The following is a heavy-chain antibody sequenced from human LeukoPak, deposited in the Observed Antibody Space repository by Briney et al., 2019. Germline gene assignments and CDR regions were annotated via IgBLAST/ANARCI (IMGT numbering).Heavy chain of an antibody. D-gene: IGHD3-10*01. CDR1: GFTFSSYA. V-gene: IGHV3-23*01. CDR2: ISGSGGST. CDR3: AKDPYYYGSGSYPPGY. J-gene: IGHJ4*02. Sequence: GGSLRLSCAASGFTFSSYAMSWVRQAPGKGLEWVSAISGSGGSTYYADSVKGRFTISRDNSKNTLYLQMNSLRAEDTAVYYCAKDPYYYGSGSYPPGYWGQGTLVTVSS.